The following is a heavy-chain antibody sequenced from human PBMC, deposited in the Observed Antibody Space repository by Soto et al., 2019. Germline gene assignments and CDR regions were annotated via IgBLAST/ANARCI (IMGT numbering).Heavy chain of an antibody. D-gene: IGHD3-16*01. Sequence: EVQLLESGGGLVQPGGSLRLSCAASGFTFSSYAMSWVRQAPGKGLEWVSAISGSGGSTYYADSVKGRFTISRDNSKNTLYLQMNSLRAEDTAVYYCAKDGAMITFGDTYTDPWGQGTLVTVSS. V-gene: IGHV3-23*01. CDR2: ISGSGGST. CDR3: AKDGAMITFGDTYTDP. CDR1: GFTFSSYA. J-gene: IGHJ5*02.